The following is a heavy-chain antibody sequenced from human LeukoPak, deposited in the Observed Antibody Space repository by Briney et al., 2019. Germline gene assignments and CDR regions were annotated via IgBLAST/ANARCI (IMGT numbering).Heavy chain of an antibody. Sequence: ASVKVSCKASGYTFTGYYMHWVRQAPGQGLEWMGRLNPNSGGTNYAQKFQGRVTMTRDTSISTAYMELSRLRSDDTAVYYCARDHLMITFGGVIDDYWGQGTLVTVSS. CDR3: ARDHLMITFGGVIDDY. CDR2: LNPNSGGT. CDR1: GYTFTGYY. V-gene: IGHV1-2*06. J-gene: IGHJ4*02. D-gene: IGHD3-16*02.